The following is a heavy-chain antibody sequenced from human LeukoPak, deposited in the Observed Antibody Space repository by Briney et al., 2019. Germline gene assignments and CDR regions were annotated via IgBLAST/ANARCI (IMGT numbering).Heavy chain of an antibody. V-gene: IGHV3-33*01. CDR2: IWYDGSNK. J-gene: IGHJ5*02. CDR1: GFTFSSYG. D-gene: IGHD3-22*01. CDR3: AREQYYYDSSGSEFDP. Sequence: GGSLRLSCAASGFTFSSYGMHWVRQAPGKGLEWVAVIWYDGSNKYYADSVKGRFTISRDNSKNTLYLQMNSLRAEDTAVYYCAREQYYYDSSGSEFDPWGQGTLVTVSS.